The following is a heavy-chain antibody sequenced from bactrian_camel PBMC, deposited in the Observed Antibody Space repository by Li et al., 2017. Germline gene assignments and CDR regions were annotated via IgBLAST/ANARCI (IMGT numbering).Heavy chain of an antibody. V-gene: IGHV3S1*01. CDR3: AAEPRPAILKVGGICYSRLRRQEGLD. D-gene: IGHD2*01. CDR1: GSIGSIGSTYC. CDR2: TYIGGDNK. J-gene: IGHJ4*01. Sequence: HVQLVESGGGSVQAGGSLRLSCVASGSIGSIGSTYCLGWFRQAPGKEREGVAATYIGGDNKYYADSVKGRFTISQDNAKDTLYLQMDNLKPEDTAIYYCAAEPRPAILKVGGICYSRLRRQEGLDWGQGTQVTVS.